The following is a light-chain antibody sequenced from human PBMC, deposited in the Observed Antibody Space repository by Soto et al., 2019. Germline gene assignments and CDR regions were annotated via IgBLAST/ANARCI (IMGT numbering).Light chain of an antibody. V-gene: IGKV1-39*01. J-gene: IGKJ4*01. CDR3: QQSYSTPLT. CDR2: AAS. Sequence: DIQMTQSPSSLSASVGDRFTITCRASQSISSYLNWYQQKPGKAPKLLIYAASSLQSGVPSRFSGSGSGTDFTPTISSLQPEAFATYYCQQSYSTPLTFGGGTKVDIK. CDR1: QSISSY.